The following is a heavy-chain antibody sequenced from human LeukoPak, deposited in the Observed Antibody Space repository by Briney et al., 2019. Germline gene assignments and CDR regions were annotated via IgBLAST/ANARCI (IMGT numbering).Heavy chain of an antibody. V-gene: IGHV1-2*06. D-gene: IGHD5-18*01. CDR3: ARDDVDTAMVQYYYYYYMDV. J-gene: IGHJ6*03. CDR2: INPNSGGT. Sequence: ASVKVSCKASGYTFTGYYMHWVRQAPGQGLEWMGRINPNSGGTNYAQKFQGRVTMTRDTSISTAYMKLRRLRSDDTAVYYCARDDVDTAMVQYYYYYYMDVWGKGTTVTVSS. CDR1: GYTFTGYY.